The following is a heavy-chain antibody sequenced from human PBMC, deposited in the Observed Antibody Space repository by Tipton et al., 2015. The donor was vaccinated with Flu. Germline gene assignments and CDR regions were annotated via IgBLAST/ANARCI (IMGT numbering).Heavy chain of an antibody. J-gene: IGHJ4*02. CDR3: ARTRGGYCTSSSCYADYFDY. CDR2: INQGGREK. D-gene: IGHD2-2*01. Sequence: SLRLSCAASGFTFSTYWMGWVRQAPGKGLEWVANINQGGREKYYVDSVKGRFTISRDNAKNSLHLQMNSLRAEDTAVYYCARTRGGYCTSSSCYADYFDYWGQGTLVTVSS. V-gene: IGHV3-7*01. CDR1: GFTFSTYW.